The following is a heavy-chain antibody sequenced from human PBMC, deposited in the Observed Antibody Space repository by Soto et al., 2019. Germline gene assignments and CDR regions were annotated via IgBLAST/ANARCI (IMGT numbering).Heavy chain of an antibody. Sequence: PGGSLRLSCAASGFTFSSYWMHWVRQAPGKGLVWVSRINGDGDNTRYADSVKGRFTISRDNAKNTLYLQMNSLRAEDTAMYFCARGSDSSSGPLKRHTYWGQGTLVTVSS. J-gene: IGHJ1*01. CDR2: INGDGDNT. CDR3: ARGSDSSSGPLKRHTY. V-gene: IGHV3-74*01. D-gene: IGHD6-6*01. CDR1: GFTFSSYW.